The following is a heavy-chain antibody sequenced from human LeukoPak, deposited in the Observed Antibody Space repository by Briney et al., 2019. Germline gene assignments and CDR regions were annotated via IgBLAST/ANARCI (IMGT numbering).Heavy chain of an antibody. CDR3: ARLRGGFGGVIVIPDY. D-gene: IGHD3-16*02. V-gene: IGHV4-39*01. CDR1: GGSISSSSYY. CDR2: IYYSGST. Sequence: SETLSLTCTVSGGSISSSSYYWGWIRQPPGKGLEWIGSIYYSGSTYYNPSLKSRVTISVDTSKNQFSLKLSSVTAADTAVYYCARLRGGFGGVIVIPDYWGQGTLFSVSS. J-gene: IGHJ4*02.